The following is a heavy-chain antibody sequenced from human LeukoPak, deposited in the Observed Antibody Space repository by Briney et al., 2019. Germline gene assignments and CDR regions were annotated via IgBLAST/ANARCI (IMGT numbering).Heavy chain of an antibody. CDR2: ISYDGSNK. CDR1: GFTFSSYG. V-gene: IGHV3-30*18. J-gene: IGHJ4*02. CDR3: AKDEVKYYGSGSYSQLDF. Sequence: GGSLRLSCAASGFTFSSYGMHWVRQAPGKGLEWVAIISYDGSNKYYADSAKGRFTISRDNSKNTLYLQMNSLRAEDTAVYYCAKDEVKYYGSGSYSQLDFWGQGTLVTVSS. D-gene: IGHD3-10*01.